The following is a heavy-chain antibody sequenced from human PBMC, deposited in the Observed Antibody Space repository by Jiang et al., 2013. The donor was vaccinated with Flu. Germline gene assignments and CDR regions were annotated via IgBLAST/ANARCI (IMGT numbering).Heavy chain of an antibody. D-gene: IGHD3-16*02. CDR2: IYPGDSDT. J-gene: IGHJ3*02. Sequence: PGEPLKISCKGSGYSFTSYWIGWVRQMPGKGLEWMGIIYPGDSDTRYSPSFQGQVTISADKSISTAYLQWSSLKASDTAMYYCATSFGGVIVIGDAFDIWGQGTMVTVSS. V-gene: IGHV5-51*03. CDR3: ATSFGGVIVIGDAFDI. CDR1: GYSFTSYW.